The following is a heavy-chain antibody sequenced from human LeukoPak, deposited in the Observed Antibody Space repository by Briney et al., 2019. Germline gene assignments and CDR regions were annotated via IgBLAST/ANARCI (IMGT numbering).Heavy chain of an antibody. V-gene: IGHV3-48*03. CDR3: ARVRASLDY. D-gene: IGHD3-10*01. Sequence: GGSLRLSCAASGFTFSSYEMNWVRQAPGKGLEWVSYISTSGSTRNYADSVQGRFTISRDNAENSLYLQMNSPRAEDTAVYYCARVRASLDYWGQGTLVTVSS. J-gene: IGHJ4*02. CDR2: ISTSGSTR. CDR1: GFTFSSYE.